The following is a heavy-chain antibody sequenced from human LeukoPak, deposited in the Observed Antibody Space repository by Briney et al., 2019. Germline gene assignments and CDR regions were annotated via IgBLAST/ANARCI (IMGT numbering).Heavy chain of an antibody. J-gene: IGHJ5*02. CDR3: ARLLEKGLHPNWFDP. CDR2: IYYSGST. V-gene: IGHV4-59*01. CDR1: GGSISSYY. Sequence: PSETLSLTCTVSGGSISSYYWSWIRQPPGKGLEWIGYIYYSGSTNYNPSLKSRVTISVDTSKNQFSLKLSSVTAVDTAVYYCARLLEKGLHPNWFDPWGQGTLVTVSS. D-gene: IGHD4-11*01.